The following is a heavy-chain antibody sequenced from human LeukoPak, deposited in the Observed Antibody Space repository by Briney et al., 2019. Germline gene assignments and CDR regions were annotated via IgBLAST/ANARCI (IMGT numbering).Heavy chain of an antibody. CDR1: GFSFSTYN. D-gene: IGHD6-13*01. V-gene: IGHV3-21*04. Sequence: GESLRLSCAASGFSFSTYNMNWVRQAPGKGLEWVSSITTSSTYIYYADSVKGRFTISRDNSNNTLYLQMNTLRAEDTAVYYCARGGSSWWNPYYFDYWGQGTLVTVSS. CDR2: ITTSSTYI. CDR3: ARGGSSWWNPYYFDY. J-gene: IGHJ4*02.